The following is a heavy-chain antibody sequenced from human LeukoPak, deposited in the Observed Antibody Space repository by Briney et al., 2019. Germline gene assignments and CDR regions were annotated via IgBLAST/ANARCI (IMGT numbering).Heavy chain of an antibody. J-gene: IGHJ3*02. CDR2: ISSSGSTI. D-gene: IGHD4-17*01. Sequence: GGSLRLSCAASGFTFSDYYMSWIRQAPGKGLEGVSYISSSGSTIYYADSVKGRFTISRDNAKNSLYLQMNSLRAEDTAVYYCARDRLATYGDYANDAFDIWGQGTMVTVSS. CDR1: GFTFSDYY. CDR3: ARDRLATYGDYANDAFDI. V-gene: IGHV3-11*01.